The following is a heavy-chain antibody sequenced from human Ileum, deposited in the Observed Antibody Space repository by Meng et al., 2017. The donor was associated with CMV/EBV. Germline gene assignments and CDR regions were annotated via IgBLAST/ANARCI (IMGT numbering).Heavy chain of an antibody. D-gene: IGHD6-19*01. Sequence: YSFSSLGVHWVRQTPGREHEWMGYMHGGNGDTAFSPKARGRVTITRDTSASTAYMKLNNLRSEDTSIYYCARSGDPGITVAGAFDIWGQGTLVTVSS. CDR2: MHGGNGDT. V-gene: IGHV1-3*01. CDR1: YSFSSLG. CDR3: ARSGDPGITVAGAFDI. J-gene: IGHJ4*02.